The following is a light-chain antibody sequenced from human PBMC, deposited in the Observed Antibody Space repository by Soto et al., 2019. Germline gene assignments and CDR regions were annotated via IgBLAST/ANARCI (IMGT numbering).Light chain of an antibody. CDR3: QQYYTTPFT. CDR2: WAS. CDR1: QSVLYSSNNKNY. V-gene: IGKV4-1*01. J-gene: IGKJ3*01. Sequence: DIVMTQSPDSLAVSLGERATINCKSSQSVLYSSNNKNYLAWYQQKAGQPPKVLIYWASTRESGVPDRFSGSGSVTDFTLTISSLQAEDVAVYYCQQYYTTPFTFGPGTKVDIK.